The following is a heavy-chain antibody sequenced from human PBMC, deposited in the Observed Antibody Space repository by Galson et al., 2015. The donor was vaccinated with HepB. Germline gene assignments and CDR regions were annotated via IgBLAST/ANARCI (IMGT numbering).Heavy chain of an antibody. CDR3: ARAKEGRGYFDY. CDR2: AYHSGGT. Sequence: SETLSLTCAVSGDSISNDRWWSWVRQPPGEGLEWIGEAYHSGGTNYRPSRKSRVTISVDKSKNQFSMKLPSVTAADTAVYYCARAKEGRGYFDYWGQGTLVTVSS. J-gene: IGHJ4*02. D-gene: IGHD3-10*01. CDR1: GDSISNDRW. V-gene: IGHV4-4*02.